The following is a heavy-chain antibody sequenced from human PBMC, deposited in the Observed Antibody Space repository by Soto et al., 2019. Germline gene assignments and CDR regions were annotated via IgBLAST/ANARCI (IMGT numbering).Heavy chain of an antibody. CDR3: ARTSITMVRAHYYYYGMDV. J-gene: IGHJ6*02. V-gene: IGHV1-69*13. D-gene: IGHD3-10*01. CDR1: GGTFSSYA. CDR2: IIPIFGTA. Sequence: SVKVSCKASGGTFSSYAISWVRQAPGQGLEWMGGIIPIFGTANYAQKFQGRVTITADEPTSTAYMELSSLRSEDTAVYYCARTSITMVRAHYYYYGMDVWGQGTTVTVSS.